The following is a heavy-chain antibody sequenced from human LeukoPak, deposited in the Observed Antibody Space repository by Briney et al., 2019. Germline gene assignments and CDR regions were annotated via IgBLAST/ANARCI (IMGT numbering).Heavy chain of an antibody. J-gene: IGHJ4*02. Sequence: SAVKVSCKASGGTFSSYAISWVRQAPGQGLEWMGRIIPILGIANYARKFQGRVTITADKSTSTAYMELSSLRSEDTAVYYCARTPSTAAGTDHFDYWGQGTLVTVST. D-gene: IGHD6-13*01. V-gene: IGHV1-69*04. CDR2: IIPILGIA. CDR1: GGTFSSYA. CDR3: ARTPSTAAGTDHFDY.